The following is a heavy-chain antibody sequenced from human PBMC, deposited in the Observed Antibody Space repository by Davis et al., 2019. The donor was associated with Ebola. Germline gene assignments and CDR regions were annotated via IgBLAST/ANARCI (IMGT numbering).Heavy chain of an antibody. Sequence: PGGSLRLSCAASGFTFSSYWMSWVRQAPGKGLEWVANIKQDGSEKYYVDSVKGRFTISRDNSKNTLYLQMNSLRAEDTAVYYCAKAQGSSGWYAFDYWGQGTLVTVSS. CDR2: IKQDGSEK. CDR1: GFTFSSYW. D-gene: IGHD6-19*01. J-gene: IGHJ4*02. V-gene: IGHV3-7*03. CDR3: AKAQGSSGWYAFDY.